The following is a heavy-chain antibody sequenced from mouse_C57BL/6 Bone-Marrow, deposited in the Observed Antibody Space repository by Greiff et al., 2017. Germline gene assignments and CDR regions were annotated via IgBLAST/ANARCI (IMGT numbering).Heavy chain of an antibody. J-gene: IGHJ3*01. CDR2: IYPRSGNT. D-gene: IGHD2-4*01. Sequence: VQLQQSGAELARPGASVKLSCKASGYTFTSYGISWVKQRTGQGLEWIGEIYPRSGNTYYNEKFKGKATLTADKSSSTAYMELRSLTSEDSAVYFCAGPYDYGGTWFAYWGQGTLVTVSA. CDR3: AGPYDYGGTWFAY. V-gene: IGHV1-81*01. CDR1: GYTFTSYG.